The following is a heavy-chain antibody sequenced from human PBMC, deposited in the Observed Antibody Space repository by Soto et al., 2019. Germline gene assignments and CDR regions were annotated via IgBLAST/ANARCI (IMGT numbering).Heavy chain of an antibody. CDR1: GFSLNTRDVG. Sequence: QITLNESGPALVKPTQTLTLTCTFSGFSLNTRDVGVGWIRQPPGKALERLGVVYWDDDKTYSPSLKRRLTTTNATPKNQVVLRMTEMEPVDADAYYCAQCGEGVASFWGQGTLVTVSS. J-gene: IGHJ4*02. CDR2: VYWDDDK. CDR3: AQCGEGVASF. D-gene: IGHD3-3*01. V-gene: IGHV2-5*02.